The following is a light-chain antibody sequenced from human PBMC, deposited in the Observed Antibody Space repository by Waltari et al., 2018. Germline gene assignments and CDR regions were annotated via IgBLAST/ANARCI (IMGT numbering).Light chain of an antibody. CDR3: HQSNSLPYT. CDR2: FDA. V-gene: IGKV6-21*01. Sequence: EIVLTQSPDFQSVTPKEKVTITWRASQSIGSSLHWYQQKPHQSPKIVIKFDAQSFSGVPSRFRGSGSGTDFTLTINSLEAEDAATYYCHQSNSLPYTFGQGTKLEIK. CDR1: QSIGSS. J-gene: IGKJ2*01.